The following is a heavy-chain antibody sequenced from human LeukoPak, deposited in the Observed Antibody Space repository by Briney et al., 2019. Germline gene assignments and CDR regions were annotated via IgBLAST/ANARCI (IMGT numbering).Heavy chain of an antibody. D-gene: IGHD2-15*01. CDR2: INPSGGSA. CDR1: GYTFTSYY. Sequence: ASVKVSCKASGYTFTSYYMHWVRQAPGEGLEWMGIINPSGGSASFAQKFQGRVTMTRDTSTSTVYMELSSLRSEDTAVYYCAQVVAAGALDYWGQGALVTVSS. V-gene: IGHV1-46*03. J-gene: IGHJ4*02. CDR3: AQVVAAGALDY.